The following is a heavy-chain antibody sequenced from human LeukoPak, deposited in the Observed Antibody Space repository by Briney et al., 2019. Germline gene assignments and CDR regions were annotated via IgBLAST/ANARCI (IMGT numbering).Heavy chain of an antibody. J-gene: IGHJ5*02. D-gene: IGHD3-10*01. Sequence: ASVKVSCKASGYTFTGYYMHWVRQAPGQGLEWMGWINPNSGGTNYAQKFQGRVTMTRDTSIGTAYMELSRLRSDDTAVYYCARDMWFGELSPTPWGQGTLVTVSS. V-gene: IGHV1-2*02. CDR3: ARDMWFGELSPTP. CDR1: GYTFTGYY. CDR2: INPNSGGT.